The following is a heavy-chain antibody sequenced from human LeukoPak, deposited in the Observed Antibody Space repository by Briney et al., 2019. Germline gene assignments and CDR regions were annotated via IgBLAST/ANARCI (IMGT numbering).Heavy chain of an antibody. CDR1: GFTFSSYA. Sequence: PGGSLRLSCAASGFTFSSYAKSWVRQPPGKGLELVSGMSGSGGHTYYADPVMGRFTISRDSSKNTLYLQMNSLRAEDTAVYYCAKTGRYSAEYFVYWGQGTQVTVSS. CDR3: AKTGRYSAEYFVY. V-gene: IGHV3-23*01. J-gene: IGHJ4*02. D-gene: IGHD5-12*01. CDR2: MSGSGGHT.